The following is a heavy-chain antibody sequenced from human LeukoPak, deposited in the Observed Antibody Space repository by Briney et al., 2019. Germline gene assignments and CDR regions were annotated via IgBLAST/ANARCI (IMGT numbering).Heavy chain of an antibody. V-gene: IGHV5-51*01. J-gene: IGHJ4*02. CDR3: ARTYRSSDPFDY. CDR2: IYPGDSDT. CDR1: GYTFTNYW. Sequence: GESLKISCKGSGYTFTNYWIAWVRQMPGKGLEWMGIIYPGDSDTRYSPSFQGQVTLSADESVSTAFLQWSSLEASDTAMYYCARTYRSSDPFDYWGQGTLVTVSS. D-gene: IGHD6-6*01.